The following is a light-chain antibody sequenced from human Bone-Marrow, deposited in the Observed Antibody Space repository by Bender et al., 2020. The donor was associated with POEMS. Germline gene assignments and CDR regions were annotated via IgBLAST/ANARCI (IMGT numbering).Light chain of an antibody. Sequence: SYELTQAPSASVSPGQTARISCSGDTLSKQYTSWYQQRPGQAPVLVIYEDSERPSGIPERFSGPTSGTTATLFISGTQAIDEAAYYCQAWDSNNLVFGGGTLLTVL. V-gene: IGLV3-25*01. CDR1: TLSKQY. J-gene: IGLJ7*01. CDR3: QAWDSNNLV. CDR2: EDS.